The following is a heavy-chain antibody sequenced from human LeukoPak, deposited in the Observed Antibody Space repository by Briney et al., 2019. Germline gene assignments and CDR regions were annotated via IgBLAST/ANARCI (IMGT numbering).Heavy chain of an antibody. J-gene: IGHJ4*02. V-gene: IGHV4-59*08. Sequence: PSETLSLTCTVSGGSISSYYWSWIRQPPGKGLEWIGYIYYSGNTNYNPSLQSRVTISVDTSKNQFSLNLSSVTAADTAIYYCARGGVNWNYDYWGQGTLVTVSS. CDR2: IYYSGNT. CDR1: GGSISSYY. D-gene: IGHD1-7*01. CDR3: ARGGVNWNYDY.